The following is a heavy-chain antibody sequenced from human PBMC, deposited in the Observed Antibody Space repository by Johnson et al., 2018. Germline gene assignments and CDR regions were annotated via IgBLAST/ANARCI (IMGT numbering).Heavy chain of an antibody. V-gene: IGHV3-13*01. CDR3: AGGAGHYGMDV. Sequence: VQLVQSGGGVVQPGRSLRLSCAASGFTFSSYDMHWVRQATGKGLEWVSAIGTAGDTYYPGSVKGRFTISRENAKNSLYLQMNSLRDEDTAVYYGAGGAGHYGMDVWGQGTTVTVSS. CDR2: IGTAGDT. CDR1: GFTFSSYD. J-gene: IGHJ6*02.